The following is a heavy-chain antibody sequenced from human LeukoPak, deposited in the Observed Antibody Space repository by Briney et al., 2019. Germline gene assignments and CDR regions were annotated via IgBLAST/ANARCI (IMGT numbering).Heavy chain of an antibody. CDR3: ARDRVWSGYYFGGGTDAFDI. Sequence: PGGSLRLSCAASGFTFSSYAMSWVRQAPGKGLEWVSYISSSSSTIYYADSVKGRFTISRDNAKNSLYLQMNSLRDEDTAVYYCARDRVWSGYYFGGGTDAFDIWGQGTMVTVSS. V-gene: IGHV3-48*02. CDR1: GFTFSSYA. D-gene: IGHD3-3*01. J-gene: IGHJ3*02. CDR2: ISSSSSTI.